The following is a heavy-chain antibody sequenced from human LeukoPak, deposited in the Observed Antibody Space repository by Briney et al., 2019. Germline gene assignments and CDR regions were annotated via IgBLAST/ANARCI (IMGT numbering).Heavy chain of an antibody. D-gene: IGHD3-22*01. Sequence: GGSLRLSCAASGFTFSSYAMSWVRPAPGKGLEWGSAISGSGGSTYYADSVKGRFTTSRDNSTNTLYLQMNSLRAEDTAVYSCAKGLTMIVVVITMFDYWGQGTLVTVSS. CDR3: AKGLTMIVVVITMFDY. CDR1: GFTFSSYA. V-gene: IGHV3-23*01. J-gene: IGHJ4*02. CDR2: ISGSGGST.